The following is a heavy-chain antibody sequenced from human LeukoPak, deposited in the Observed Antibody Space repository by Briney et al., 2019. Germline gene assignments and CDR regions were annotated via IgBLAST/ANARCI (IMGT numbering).Heavy chain of an antibody. CDR1: GYTFSSYG. CDR2: IWYDGGNK. V-gene: IGHV3-33*01. Sequence: GGSLKLSCKASGYTFSSYGMHWVRQAPGKGLEWMAGIWYDGGNKYYADSVKGRFTISRHNSKNTLYLQMNSLRAEDKAVYYCARDMRWELYEYYFDYWGQGTLVTVSS. J-gene: IGHJ4*02. D-gene: IGHD1-26*01. CDR3: ARDMRWELYEYYFDY.